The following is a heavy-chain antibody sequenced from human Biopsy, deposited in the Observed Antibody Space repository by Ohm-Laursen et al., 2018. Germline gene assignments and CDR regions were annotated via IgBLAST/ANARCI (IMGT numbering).Heavy chain of an antibody. D-gene: IGHD6-6*01. J-gene: IGHJ5*02. CDR1: GYSFSTCD. Sequence: ASVKVSCKASGYSFSTCDVNWVRQARGQGLEWMGWMIPSSGKTGYAQRFQGRVTLTMNTSISTAYMELSGLRSEDTAVYFCARGYSRRVSIFEASIYWFDTWGQGTLVTVSS. V-gene: IGHV1-8*01. CDR3: ARGYSRRVSIFEASIYWFDT. CDR2: MIPSSGKT.